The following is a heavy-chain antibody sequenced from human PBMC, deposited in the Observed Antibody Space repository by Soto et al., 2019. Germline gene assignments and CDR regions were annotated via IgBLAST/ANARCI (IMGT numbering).Heavy chain of an antibody. CDR3: ARGGVQYRNYYYYYYMDV. D-gene: IGHD4-4*01. V-gene: IGHV4-59*01. Sequence: SETLSLTCTVSGGSISSYYWSWIRQPPGKGLEWIGYIYYSGSTNYNPSLKSRVTISVDTSKNQFSLKLSSVTAADTAVYYCARGGVQYRNYYYYYYMDVWGKGTTVTVSS. CDR2: IYYSGST. CDR1: GGSISSYY. J-gene: IGHJ6*03.